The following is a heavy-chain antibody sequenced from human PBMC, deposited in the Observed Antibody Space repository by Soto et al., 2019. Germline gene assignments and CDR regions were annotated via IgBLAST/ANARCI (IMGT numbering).Heavy chain of an antibody. D-gene: IGHD2-2*01. V-gene: IGHV1-69*08. CDR3: AREDRDRETGLVPAAIDGMDV. J-gene: IGHJ6*02. Sequence: QVQLVQSGAEVKKPGSSVKVSCKASGGTFSRYSITWVRQAPGHGLEWIGRIIPIFGIASYAQKFQGRVTITADESTSTAYMAPSRLRSDDTAVYYCAREDRDRETGLVPAAIDGMDVWGQGTTVTVSS. CDR1: GGTFSRYS. CDR2: IIPIFGIA.